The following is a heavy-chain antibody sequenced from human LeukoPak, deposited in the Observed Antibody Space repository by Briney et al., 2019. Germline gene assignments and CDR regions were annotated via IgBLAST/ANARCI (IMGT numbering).Heavy chain of an antibody. D-gene: IGHD6-13*01. CDR2: FSHSGIT. V-gene: IGHV4-4*02. CDR1: GASISRGSW. CDR3: ATTFFSSWVGWLDP. Sequence: SETLSLTCDVSGASISRGSWWGWVRQPPGKGLEWIGEFSHSGITNFNPSLKSRVTISVDKSKNQFSLKLNSVTAADTAVYYCATTFFSSWVGWLDPWGQGTLVTVSS. J-gene: IGHJ5*02.